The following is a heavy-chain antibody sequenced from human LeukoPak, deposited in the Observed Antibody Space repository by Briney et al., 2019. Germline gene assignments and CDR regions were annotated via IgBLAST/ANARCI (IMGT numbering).Heavy chain of an antibody. CDR2: IKQDGSEK. D-gene: IGHD3-16*01. CDR1: GYTFSSYW. CDR3: ARVALGIEYYYHYMDV. V-gene: IGHV3-7*01. Sequence: GGSLRLSCAASGYTFSSYWMSWVRQAPGKGLEWVANIKQDGSEKYYVDSVKGRFTISRDNDKNSLYLQMNSLRAEDTAVYYCARVALGIEYYYHYMDVWGKGTTVTVSS. J-gene: IGHJ6*03.